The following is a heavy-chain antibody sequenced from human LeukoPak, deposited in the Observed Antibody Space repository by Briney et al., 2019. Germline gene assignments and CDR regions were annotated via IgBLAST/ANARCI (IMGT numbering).Heavy chain of an antibody. CDR2: VGGDGRVT. CDR3: AKGISADGYNFERGADY. D-gene: IGHD1-1*01. V-gene: IGHV3-23*01. CDR1: GFTFATYV. Sequence: GGSLRLSCAASGFTFATYVMTWVRQAPGKGLEWVSSVGGDGRVTYYADSVKGRFTISRDNSKNTIFLQMNSLRVEGTAVYYCAKGISADGYNFERGADYWGQGAQVIVSS. J-gene: IGHJ4*02.